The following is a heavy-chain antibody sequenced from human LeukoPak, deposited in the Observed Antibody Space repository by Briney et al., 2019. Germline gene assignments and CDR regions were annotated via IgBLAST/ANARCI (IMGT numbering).Heavy chain of an antibody. Sequence: GASVKVSCKASGYTFTGYYMHWVRQAPGQGLEWMGWINPNSGGTNYAQKFQGRVTMTRDTSISTAYMELSRLRSDDTAVYYCARHHYDILTGYLYWYFDLWGRGTLVTVSS. CDR3: ARHHYDILTGYLYWYFDL. CDR2: INPNSGGT. CDR1: GYTFTGYY. D-gene: IGHD3-9*01. J-gene: IGHJ2*01. V-gene: IGHV1-2*02.